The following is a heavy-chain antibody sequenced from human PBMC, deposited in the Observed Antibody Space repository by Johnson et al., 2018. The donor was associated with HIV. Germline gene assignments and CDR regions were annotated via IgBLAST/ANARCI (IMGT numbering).Heavy chain of an antibody. Sequence: VRLVESGGGLVQPGGSLRLSCTASGFTLSLFAMHWVRQAPGKGLEYVSGINSDGGTTEHVNSVKGRFTISRDNSKNTLYLQMGSLRIEDGAVYYCARTNWNDDAGGAIDIWGQGTTVTVSS. D-gene: IGHD1-1*01. CDR1: GFTLSLFA. V-gene: IGHV3-64*01. J-gene: IGHJ3*02. CDR3: ARTNWNDDAGGAIDI. CDR2: INSDGGTT.